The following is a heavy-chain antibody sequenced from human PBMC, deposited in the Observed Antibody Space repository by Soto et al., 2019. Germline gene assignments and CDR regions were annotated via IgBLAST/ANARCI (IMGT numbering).Heavy chain of an antibody. CDR3: ARGEAKYYYYYYMDV. J-gene: IGHJ6*03. V-gene: IGHV1-8*01. Sequence: ASVKVSCKASGYTFTSYDINWVRQATGQGLEWMGWMNPNSGNTGYPQKFQGRVTMTRNTSISTAYMELSSLRSEDTAVYYCARGEAKYYYYYYMDVWGKGTTVTVSS. CDR1: GYTFTSYD. CDR2: MNPNSGNT.